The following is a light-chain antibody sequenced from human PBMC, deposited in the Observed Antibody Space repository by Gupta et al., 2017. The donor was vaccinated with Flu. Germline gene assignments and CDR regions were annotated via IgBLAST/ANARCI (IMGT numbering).Light chain of an antibody. J-gene: IGKJ4*01. V-gene: IGKV1-9*01. CDR2: AAT. Sequence: SPSFLSASVGDRVTITCRASQGISSYLAWYQHKPGKAPKLLIYAATALFGGVPSRFSGSGSGTEFTLTISSLHPEDFATYYCHQVNRYSSFGGGTTVEMK. CDR1: QGISSY. CDR3: HQVNRYSS.